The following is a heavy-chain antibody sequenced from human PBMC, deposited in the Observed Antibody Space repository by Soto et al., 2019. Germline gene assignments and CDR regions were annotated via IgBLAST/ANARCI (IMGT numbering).Heavy chain of an antibody. D-gene: IGHD2-2*03. CDR1: GYIFNYYG. CDR2: INVYNGDI. J-gene: IGHJ4*02. V-gene: IGHV1-18*04. Sequence: QVQLLQSGAEVQKPGASVKVSCKASGYIFNYYGISWVRQAPGQGLEWMGWINVYNGDIKFAEKFQDRVTMTTDTSTTTAYMELRSLRSDDTAVYYCARVDVAVVPAAMYYLDSWGQGTLVTVSS. CDR3: ARVDVAVVPAAMYYLDS.